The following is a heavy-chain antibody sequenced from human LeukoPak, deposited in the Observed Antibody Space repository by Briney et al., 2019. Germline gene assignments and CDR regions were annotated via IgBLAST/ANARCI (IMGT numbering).Heavy chain of an antibody. J-gene: IGHJ4*02. D-gene: IGHD4-11*01. CDR2: ISWNSGSI. CDR3: AKGDYSNVRLDY. CDR1: GFRFDDYA. V-gene: IGHV3-9*01. Sequence: QPGRSLRLSCAASGFRFDDYATHWVRQAPGKGLEWVSGISWNSGSIGYADSVKGRFTISRDNAKNSLYLQMNSLRAEDTALCYCAKGDYSNVRLDYWGQGTLVTVSS.